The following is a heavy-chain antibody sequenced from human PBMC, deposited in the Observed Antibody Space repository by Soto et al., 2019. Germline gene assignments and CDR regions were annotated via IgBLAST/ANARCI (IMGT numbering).Heavy chain of an antibody. CDR2: ISAYNGNT. CDR3: ARDQLLWFGAGGAAGY. V-gene: IGHV1-18*01. J-gene: IGHJ4*02. CDR1: GYTFTSYG. D-gene: IGHD3-10*01. Sequence: QVQLVQSGAEVKKPGASVKVSCKASGYTFTSYGISWVRQAPGQGLEWMGWISAYNGNTNYAQKLQGRVTTTTDTSTSTAYMELRSPRSDDTAVYYCARDQLLWFGAGGAAGYWGQGTLVTVSS.